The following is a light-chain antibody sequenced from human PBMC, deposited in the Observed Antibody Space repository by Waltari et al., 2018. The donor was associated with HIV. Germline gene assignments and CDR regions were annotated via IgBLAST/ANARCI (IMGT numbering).Light chain of an antibody. CDR1: QSVINN. CDR2: GGS. V-gene: IGKV3-15*01. CDR3: QRYGRSRT. J-gene: IGKJ1*01. Sequence: EVVLTQSPATLSVSPGERATLFCRASQSVINNLAWYQQKPGQAPRLLIYGGSIRATGAQARCSGSGSGTEFTLTISSLQAEDFAVYYCQRYGRSRTFGQGTKVEIK.